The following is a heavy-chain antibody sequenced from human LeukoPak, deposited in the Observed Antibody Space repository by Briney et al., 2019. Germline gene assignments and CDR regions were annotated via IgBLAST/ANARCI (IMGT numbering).Heavy chain of an antibody. D-gene: IGHD2-2*01. CDR2: ISSISSTI. J-gene: IGHJ6*02. Sequence: GGSLRLSCAASGFTFSSYSMNWVRQAPGKGLEWVSYISSISSTIYYAGSVKGRFTISRDNAKNSLYLQMNSLRAEDTAVYYCARGGPRYCSSTSCSYYYYGMDVWGQGTTVTVSS. CDR1: GFTFSSYS. V-gene: IGHV3-48*01. CDR3: ARGGPRYCSSTSCSYYYYGMDV.